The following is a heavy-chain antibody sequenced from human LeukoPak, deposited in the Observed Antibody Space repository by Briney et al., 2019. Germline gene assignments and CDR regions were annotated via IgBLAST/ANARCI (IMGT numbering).Heavy chain of an antibody. D-gene: IGHD4-17*01. CDR3: ARGDLTVTTFYYYYYMDV. CDR1: GGTFSSYA. CDR2: IIPIFGTA. Sequence: SVKVSCKASGGTFSSYAISWVRQAPGQGLEWMGGIIPIFGTANYAQKFQGRVTITADESTSTVYMELSSLRSEDTAVYYCARGDLTVTTFYYYYYMDVWGKGTTVTVSS. J-gene: IGHJ6*03. V-gene: IGHV1-69*13.